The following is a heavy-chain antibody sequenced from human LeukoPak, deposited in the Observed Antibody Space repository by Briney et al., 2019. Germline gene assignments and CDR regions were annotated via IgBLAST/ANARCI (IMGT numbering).Heavy chain of an antibody. CDR2: ISGSGGST. V-gene: IGHV3-23*01. CDR1: GFTFSSYA. J-gene: IGHJ4*02. CDR3: ARETYYDFWSGYYREGALDY. D-gene: IGHD3-3*01. Sequence: GGSLRLSCAASGFTFSSYAMSWVRQAPGKGLEWVSAISGSGGSTYYADSVKGRFTISRDNSKNTLYLQMNSLRAEDTAVYYCARETYYDFWSGYYREGALDYWGQGTLVTVSS.